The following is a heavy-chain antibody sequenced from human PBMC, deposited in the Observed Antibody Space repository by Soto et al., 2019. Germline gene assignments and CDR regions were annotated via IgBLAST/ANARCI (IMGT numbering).Heavy chain of an antibody. J-gene: IGHJ5*02. CDR2: ISSSSSYI. D-gene: IGHD6-13*01. CDR1: VFTFSSYS. CDR3: ARAAAAAGTHWFDP. V-gene: IGHV3-21*01. Sequence: PGGSLRLSCAASVFTFSSYSMNWVRQAPGKGLEWVSSISSSSSYIYYADSVKGRFTISRDNAKNSLYLQMNSLRAEDTAVYYCARAAAAAGTHWFDPWGQGTLVTVSS.